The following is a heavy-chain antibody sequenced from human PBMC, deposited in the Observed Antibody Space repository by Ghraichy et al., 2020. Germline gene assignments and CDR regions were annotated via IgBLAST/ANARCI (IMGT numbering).Heavy chain of an antibody. Sequence: SETLSLTCTVSGGSISSSSYYWGWIRQPPGKGLEWIGSIYYSGSTYYNPSLKSRVTISVDTSKNQFSLKLSSVTAADTAVYYCARLEVHRNWFDPWGQGTLVTVSS. J-gene: IGHJ5*02. CDR2: IYYSGST. D-gene: IGHD4/OR15-4a*01. CDR1: GGSISSSSYY. CDR3: ARLEVHRNWFDP. V-gene: IGHV4-39*01.